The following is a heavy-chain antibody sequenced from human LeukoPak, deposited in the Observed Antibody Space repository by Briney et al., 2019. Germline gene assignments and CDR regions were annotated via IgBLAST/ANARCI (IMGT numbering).Heavy chain of an antibody. Sequence: SVKVSCKASGGTFSSYAISWVRQAPGQGLEWMGGIIPIFGTANYAQKFQGRVTITADESTSTAYMELSSLRSEDTAIYYCARGSTSDWPLDYWGQETLVTISS. CDR1: GGTFSSYA. V-gene: IGHV1-69*13. J-gene: IGHJ4*02. CDR2: IIPIFGTA. CDR3: ARGSTSDWPLDY. D-gene: IGHD6-19*01.